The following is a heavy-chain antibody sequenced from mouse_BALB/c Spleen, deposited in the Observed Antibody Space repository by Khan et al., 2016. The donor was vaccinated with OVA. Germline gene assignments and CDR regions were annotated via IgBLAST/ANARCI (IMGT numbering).Heavy chain of an antibody. CDR1: GFTFSTYA. V-gene: IGHV5-9-3*01. D-gene: IGHD2-1*01. CDR3: SRSPYGNFAY. CDR2: INSDGDYT. Sequence: EVELVESGGALVKPGGSLKLSCAASGFTFSTYAMSWVRQTPEKRLEWVATINSDGDYTYYPDSVTGRFTISRDNAKNTLYLQMSSLRSEDTAMYNCSRSPYGNFAYWGQGTLVTVSA. J-gene: IGHJ3*01.